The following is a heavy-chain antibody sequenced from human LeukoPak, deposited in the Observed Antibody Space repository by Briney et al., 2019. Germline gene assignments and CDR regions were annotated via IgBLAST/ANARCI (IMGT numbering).Heavy chain of an antibody. CDR3: AREGYSSSWTSPHSDY. CDR1: GGTFSSYA. CDR2: IIPIFGTA. Sequence: ASVKVSCKASGGTFSSYAISWVRQAPGQGLEWMGGIIPIFGTANYAQKFQGRVTITADKSTSTAYMELSSLRSEDTAVYYCAREGYSSSWTSPHSDYWGQGTLVTVSS. D-gene: IGHD6-13*01. V-gene: IGHV1-69*06. J-gene: IGHJ4*02.